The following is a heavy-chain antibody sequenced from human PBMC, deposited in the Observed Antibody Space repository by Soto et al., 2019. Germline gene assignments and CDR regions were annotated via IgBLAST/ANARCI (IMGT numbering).Heavy chain of an antibody. CDR3: TTTVFWSGSNYYYYGMDV. J-gene: IGHJ6*02. CDR2: IKSKTDGGTT. D-gene: IGHD3-3*01. CDR1: GFTFSNAW. Sequence: GGSLRLSCAASGFTFSNAWMSWVRQAPGKGLEWVGRIKSKTDGGTTDHAAPVKGRFTISRDDSKNTLYLQMNSLKTEDTAVYYCTTTVFWSGSNYYYYGMDVWGQGTTVTVSS. V-gene: IGHV3-15*01.